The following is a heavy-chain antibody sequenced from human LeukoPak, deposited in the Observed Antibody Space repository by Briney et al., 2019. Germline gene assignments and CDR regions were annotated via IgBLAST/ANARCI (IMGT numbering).Heavy chain of an antibody. V-gene: IGHV3-11*03. CDR3: AKLFKAYSSSWIDY. CDR2: ISHSSGFT. Sequence: GGSLRLSCAASGFTFSDYYMSWIRQAPGQGLQWVSYISHSSGFTNYADSVKGRFAISRDNAKNSLYLQMDSLRAEDTAIYYCAKLFKAYSSSWIDYWGQGNLVTVSS. J-gene: IGHJ4*02. D-gene: IGHD6-13*01. CDR1: GFTFSDYY.